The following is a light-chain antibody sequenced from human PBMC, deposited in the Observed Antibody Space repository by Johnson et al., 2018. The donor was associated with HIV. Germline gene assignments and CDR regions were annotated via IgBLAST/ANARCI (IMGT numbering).Light chain of an antibody. Sequence: QSVLTQPPSVSAAPGQRVTISCSGSSSNIANNYVSWYQQLPGTAPKLLIYENNKRPSGIPDRFSGSKSGTSATLGITGLQTGDEAVYYCGTWDSSLSAVFGTGAKGTVL. CDR1: SSNIANNY. CDR3: GTWDSSLSAV. CDR2: ENN. J-gene: IGLJ1*01. V-gene: IGLV1-51*02.